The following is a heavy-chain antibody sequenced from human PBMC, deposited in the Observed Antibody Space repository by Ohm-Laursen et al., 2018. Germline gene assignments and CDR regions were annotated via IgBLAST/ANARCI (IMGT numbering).Heavy chain of an antibody. V-gene: IGHV3-33*01. CDR2: IWYDGSNK. CDR1: GFTFSSYG. D-gene: IGHD3-9*01. J-gene: IGHJ4*02. Sequence: SLRLSCAASGFTFSSYGMHWVRKAPGTGLGRVAVIWYDGSNKYYADSVKGRFTISRDNSKNTLYLQMNSLRAEDAAVYYCARDKYDILTGYYNAPFDYWGQGTLVTVSS. CDR3: ARDKYDILTGYYNAPFDY.